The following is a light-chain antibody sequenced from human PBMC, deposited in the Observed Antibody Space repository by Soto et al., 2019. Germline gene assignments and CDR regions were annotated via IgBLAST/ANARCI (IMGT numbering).Light chain of an antibody. CDR1: QSISIY. J-gene: IGKJ5*01. CDR2: GAS. CDR3: QQTSTTPEIT. V-gene: IGKV1-39*01. Sequence: IQNTQSPCCLSDSVGDRVTITCRPSQSISIYLNWYQLKPGKAPNLLMYGASYLKSGVPTRFSGSGSGTDFTLTISSLQPEDFAIYYCQQTSTTPEITFGQGRLLEI.